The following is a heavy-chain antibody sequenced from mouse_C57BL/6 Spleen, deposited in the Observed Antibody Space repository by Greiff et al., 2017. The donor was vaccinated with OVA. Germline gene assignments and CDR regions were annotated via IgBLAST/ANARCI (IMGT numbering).Heavy chain of an antibody. CDR2: ISSGSSTI. V-gene: IGHV5-17*01. D-gene: IGHD2-3*01. J-gene: IGHJ2*01. Sequence: VQLKESGGGLVKPGGSLKLSCAASGFTFSDYGMHWVRQAPEKGLEWVAYISSGSSTIYYADTVKGRFTISRDNAKNTLFMQMNSLRSEDTAMYYCARDDGPFDYWGQGTTLTVSS. CDR3: ARDDGPFDY. CDR1: GFTFSDYG.